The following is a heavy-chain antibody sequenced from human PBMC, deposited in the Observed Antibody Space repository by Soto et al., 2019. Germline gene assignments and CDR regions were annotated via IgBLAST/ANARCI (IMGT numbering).Heavy chain of an antibody. V-gene: IGHV4-39*01. CDR3: AGAHFSRTHPRLYTYFDP. CDR1: GGSLTTTSYY. D-gene: IGHD2-8*01. CDR2: VYYIGST. Sequence: QLQLQESGPGLVKPSETLSLTCIVSGGSLTTTSYYWGWIRQPPGKGLEWIGSVYYIGSTYYNPSLKSRVTLTVEMSMTQFSLKLRSVPDAGTAVYSCAGAHFSRTHPRLYTYFDPWGQGILVTVSS. J-gene: IGHJ4*02.